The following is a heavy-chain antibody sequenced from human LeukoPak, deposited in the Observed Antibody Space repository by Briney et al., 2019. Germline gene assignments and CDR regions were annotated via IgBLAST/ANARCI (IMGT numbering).Heavy chain of an antibody. V-gene: IGHV3-33*01. CDR1: GFTFSSYG. CDR3: ASEGYFPYVFDY. Sequence: GRSLRLSCAASGFTFSSYGMHWVRQAPGKGLEWVAVIWYDGSNKYYADSVKGRFTISRDNSKNTLYLQMDSLGAEDTAVYYCASEGYFPYVFDYWGQGTLVTVSS. D-gene: IGHD2/OR15-2a*01. CDR2: IWYDGSNK. J-gene: IGHJ4*02.